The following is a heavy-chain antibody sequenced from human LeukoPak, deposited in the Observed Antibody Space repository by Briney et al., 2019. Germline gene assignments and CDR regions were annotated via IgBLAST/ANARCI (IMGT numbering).Heavy chain of an antibody. V-gene: IGHV4-59*01. CDR3: ARGGEAATAD. CDR1: GGSISTYY. Sequence: SETLSLTCTVSGGSISTYYWTWIRQPPGKGLEWIGYIYYSVSTNYNPSLKSRVTISVDTSKNQFSLKLSSVTAADTAVYYCARGGEAATADWGRGILVTVSS. J-gene: IGHJ4*02. D-gene: IGHD6-13*01. CDR2: IYYSVST.